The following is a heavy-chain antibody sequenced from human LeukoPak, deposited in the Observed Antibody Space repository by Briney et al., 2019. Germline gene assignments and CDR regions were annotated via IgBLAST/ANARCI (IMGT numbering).Heavy chain of an antibody. D-gene: IGHD6-13*01. J-gene: IGHJ4*02. CDR3: ARAHSSSWYMDY. CDR2: IYSSGSA. V-gene: IGHV4-4*08. CDR1: GGSISGYS. Sequence: PSGTLSLTCTVSGGSISGYSWSWIPQPPGKGLEWIWYIYSSGSANYTPSLKSRITISVDTSKNQLFLKLNSLTAVVTARYYCARAHSSSWYMDYWGQGTLVTVSS.